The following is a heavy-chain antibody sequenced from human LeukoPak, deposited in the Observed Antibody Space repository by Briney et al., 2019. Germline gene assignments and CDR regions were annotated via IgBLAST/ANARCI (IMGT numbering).Heavy chain of an antibody. CDR2: IWHDGSNK. CDR1: GFTFSSSG. V-gene: IGHV3-33*01. Sequence: GGSLRLSCAASGFTFSSSGMHWVRQAPGKGLEWVAVIWHDGSNKYYADSVKGRFTFSRDDSKNTLYLQMNSLRADDTAVYYCATDRSYAYDYWGQGTLVTVSS. CDR3: ATDRSYAYDY. D-gene: IGHD5-12*01. J-gene: IGHJ4*02.